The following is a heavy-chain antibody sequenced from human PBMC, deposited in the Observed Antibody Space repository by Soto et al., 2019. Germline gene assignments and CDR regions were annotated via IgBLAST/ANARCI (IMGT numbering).Heavy chain of an antibody. CDR1: GFTFSSYG. CDR3: AKAVGYCSSSSCRDYYYYYGMDV. V-gene: IGHV3-30*18. J-gene: IGHJ6*02. Sequence: GESLKISCAASGFTFSSYGMHWVRQAPGKGLEWVAVISYDGSNKYYGDSVKGRFTISRDNSKNTLYLQMNSLRAEDTAVYYCAKAVGYCSSSSCRDYYYYYGMDVWGQGTTVTVSS. CDR2: ISYDGSNK. D-gene: IGHD2-2*01.